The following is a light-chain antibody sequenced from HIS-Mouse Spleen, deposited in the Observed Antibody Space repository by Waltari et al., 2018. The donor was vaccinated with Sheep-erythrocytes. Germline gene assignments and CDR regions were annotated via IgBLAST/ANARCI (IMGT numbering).Light chain of an antibody. CDR3: AAWDDSLNGVV. J-gene: IGLJ2*01. CDR1: SSNIGSNT. CDR2: SNH. Sequence: QSVLTQPPSASGTPGQRVTISCSGSSSNIGSNTVNWYQQLPGTAPKLLIYSNHHRPSGVPDRSSGPKSGTSASLAISGLQPEDEADYYCAAWDDSLNGVVFGGGTKLTVL. V-gene: IGLV1-44*01.